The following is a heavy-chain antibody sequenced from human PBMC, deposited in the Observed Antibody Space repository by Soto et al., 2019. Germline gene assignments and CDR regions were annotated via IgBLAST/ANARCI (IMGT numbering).Heavy chain of an antibody. V-gene: IGHV3-9*01. J-gene: IGHJ4*02. Sequence: EVQLVESGGGLVQPGMSLRLSCAASGFTFDDYVVQWVRQAPGKGLEWVSGISWNSGSIAYADSVKGRFTISRENVKNSLYLQINSLRAEETALYYCAKVEFMDTEPGSSSEVGVFGSWIQGTLVTVSS. D-gene: IGHD2-2*01. CDR1: GFTFDDYV. CDR2: ISWNSGSI. CDR3: AKVEFMDTEPGSSSEVGVFGS.